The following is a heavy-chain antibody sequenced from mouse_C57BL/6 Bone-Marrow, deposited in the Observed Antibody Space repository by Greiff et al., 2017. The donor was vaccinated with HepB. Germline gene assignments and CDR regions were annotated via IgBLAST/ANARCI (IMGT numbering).Heavy chain of an antibody. CDR1: GYTFTSYW. D-gene: IGHD2-12*01. CDR2: IHPSDSDT. J-gene: IGHJ3*01. Sequence: VQLQQSGAELVKPGASVKVSCKASGYTFTSYWMHWVKQRPGQGLEWIGRIHPSDSDTNYNQKFKGKATLTVDKSPSTAYMQLSSLTSEDSAVYYCALLYKFAYWGQGTLVTVSA. CDR3: ALLYKFAY. V-gene: IGHV1-74*01.